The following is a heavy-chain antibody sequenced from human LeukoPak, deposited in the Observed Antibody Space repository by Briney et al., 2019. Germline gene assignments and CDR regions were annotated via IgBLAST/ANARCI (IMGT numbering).Heavy chain of an antibody. CDR1: GFTFSGYA. V-gene: IGHV3-23*01. Sequence: GGSLRLSCAASGFTFSGYAMSWVRQTPGKGLEWVSAISASAGTTYYADSVKGRFTISRDNSKNTLYLQMNSLRSDDTALYYCAKGGSSWSYYFDYWGQGTLVTVSS. J-gene: IGHJ4*02. CDR3: AKGGSSWSYYFDY. D-gene: IGHD6-13*01. CDR2: ISASAGTT.